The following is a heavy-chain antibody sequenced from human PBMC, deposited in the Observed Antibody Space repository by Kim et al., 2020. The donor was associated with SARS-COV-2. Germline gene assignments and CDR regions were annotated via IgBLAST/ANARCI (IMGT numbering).Heavy chain of an antibody. Sequence: ASVKVSCKASGYTFTSYAMHWVRQAPGQRLEWMGWINAGNGNTKYSQKFQGRVTITRDTSASTAYMELSSLRSEDTAVYYCARSWVYGDYPRGWYFDLWGRGTLVTVSS. CDR3: ARSWVYGDYPRGWYFDL. CDR2: INAGNGNT. D-gene: IGHD4-17*01. CDR1: GYTFTSYA. V-gene: IGHV1-3*01. J-gene: IGHJ2*01.